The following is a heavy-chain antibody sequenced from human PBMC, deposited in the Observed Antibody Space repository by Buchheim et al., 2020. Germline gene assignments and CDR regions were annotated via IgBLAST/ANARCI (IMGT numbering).Heavy chain of an antibody. CDR1: GGSVSSGSYY. V-gene: IGHV4-61*01. Sequence: QVQLQESGPGLVKPSETLSLTCTVSGGSVSSGSYYWSWIRQPPGKGLEWIGYIYYSGSTNYNPSLKSRVTISVDTSKNQFSLKLRSVIAADTAVYYCAREVFEWAPDYYYYCMDVWGQGTT. J-gene: IGHJ6*02. D-gene: IGHD3-3*01. CDR2: IYYSGST. CDR3: AREVFEWAPDYYYYCMDV.